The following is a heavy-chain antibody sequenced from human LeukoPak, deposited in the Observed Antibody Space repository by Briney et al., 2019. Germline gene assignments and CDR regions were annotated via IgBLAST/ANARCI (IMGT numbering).Heavy chain of an antibody. D-gene: IGHD5-12*01. V-gene: IGHV4-34*01. CDR2: INHSGST. CDR3: ARHLRPMSYSGYDYRGGGWFDP. Sequence: SETLSLTCAVYGGSFSAYYWTWIRQLPGKGLEWIGEINHSGSTNYNPSLKSRVTISVDTSKNQFSLKLSSVTAADTAVYYCARHLRPMSYSGYDYRGGGWFDPWGQGTLVTVSS. J-gene: IGHJ5*02. CDR1: GGSFSAYY.